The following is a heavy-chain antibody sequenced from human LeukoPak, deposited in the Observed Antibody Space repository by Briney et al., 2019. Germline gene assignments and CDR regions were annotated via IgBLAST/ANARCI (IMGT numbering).Heavy chain of an antibody. CDR2: INPNSGGT. CDR3: ATYTSGSYYKGLDY. Sequence: ASVKVSCKASGYTFNGFYLHWVRQAPGQGLEWMGWINPNSGGTNYAQKFQGRVTMTRDTSISTAYMELSRLRSDDTAVYYCATYTSGSYYKGLDYWGQGTLVNVSS. D-gene: IGHD3-10*01. J-gene: IGHJ4*02. CDR1: GYTFNGFY. V-gene: IGHV1-2*02.